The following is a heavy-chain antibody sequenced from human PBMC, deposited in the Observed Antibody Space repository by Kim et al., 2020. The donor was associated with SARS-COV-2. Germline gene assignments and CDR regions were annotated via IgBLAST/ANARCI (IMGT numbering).Heavy chain of an antibody. CDR1: GFTFSSYA. D-gene: IGHD5-18*01. J-gene: IGHJ4*02. CDR3: ARGSDTAMVADY. Sequence: GGSLRHSCAASGFTFSSYAMHWVRQAPGKGLEWVAVISYDGSNKYYADSVKGRFTISRDNSKNTLYLQMNSLRAEDTAVYYCARGSDTAMVADYWGQGT. CDR2: ISYDGSNK. V-gene: IGHV3-30*04.